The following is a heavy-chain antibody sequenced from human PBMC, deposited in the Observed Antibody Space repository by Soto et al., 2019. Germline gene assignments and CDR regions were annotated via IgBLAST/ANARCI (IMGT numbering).Heavy chain of an antibody. J-gene: IGHJ4*02. D-gene: IGHD3-10*01. CDR1: GFTFSSYA. CDR3: AKLMLLWFGRNGEGFDY. V-gene: IGHV3-23*01. CDR2: ISGSGGST. Sequence: EGSLRLSCAASGFTFSSYAMSWVRQAPGKGLEWVSAISGSGGSTYYADSVKGRFTISRDNSKNTLYLQMNSLRAEDTAVYYCAKLMLLWFGRNGEGFDYWGQGTLVTVSS.